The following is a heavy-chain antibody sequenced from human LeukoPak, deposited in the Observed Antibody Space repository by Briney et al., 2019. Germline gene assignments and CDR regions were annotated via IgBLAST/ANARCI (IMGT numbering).Heavy chain of an antibody. CDR2: ILYSGST. CDR3: ARGSPAGWAARGRYYYYGMDV. CDR1: GGSISSSSYY. Sequence: PSETLSLTCTVSGGSISSSSYYWGWIRQSPGGGLEWIGNILYSGSTYYNPSLNSRVTISVDTSKNQFSLKLSSVTAADTAVYYCARGSPAGWAARGRYYYYGMDVWGQGTTVTVSS. V-gene: IGHV4-39*07. D-gene: IGHD2-15*01. J-gene: IGHJ6*02.